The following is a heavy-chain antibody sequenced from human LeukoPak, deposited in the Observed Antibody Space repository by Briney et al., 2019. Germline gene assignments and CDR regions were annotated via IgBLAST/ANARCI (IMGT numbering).Heavy chain of an antibody. D-gene: IGHD6-19*01. Sequence: ASVKVSCKASGYTFTSYGISWVRQAPGQGLEWMGWINPNSGGTNYAQKFQGRVTMTRDTSISTAYMELSRLRSDDTAVYYCARDYSSGWNDYWGQGTLVTVSS. CDR3: ARDYSSGWNDY. V-gene: IGHV1-2*02. CDR2: INPNSGGT. CDR1: GYTFTSYG. J-gene: IGHJ4*02.